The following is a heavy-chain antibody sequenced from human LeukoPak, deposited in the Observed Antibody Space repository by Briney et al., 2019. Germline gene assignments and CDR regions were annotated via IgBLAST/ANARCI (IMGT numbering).Heavy chain of an antibody. CDR1: GGTISSYY. CDR3: ARLRTVGAKESYYYYYYGMDV. CDR2: IYYSGST. V-gene: IGHV4-59*08. Sequence: PSETLSLTCTVSGGTISSYYWSWIRQPPGKGLEWIGYIYYSGSTNYNPSPKSGGTISVDTSTNQFSLLLRSVTAADTAAYYYARLRTVGAKESYYYYYYGMDVWGQGTTVTVSS. D-gene: IGHD1-26*01. J-gene: IGHJ6*01.